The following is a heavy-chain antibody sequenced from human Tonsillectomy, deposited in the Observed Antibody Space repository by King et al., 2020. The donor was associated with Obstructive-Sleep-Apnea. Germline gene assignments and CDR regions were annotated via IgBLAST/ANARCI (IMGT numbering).Heavy chain of an antibody. CDR3: ARLEGDYYDXXGYYQRGXLXX. Sequence: VQLVESGAEVKKPGESLKISCKASGYSFSSYWIVWVRQMPGKGLERMGIIYPGDSDSRYSPSFQGQVTISADKSISTAYLQWSSLKASDTAMYYCARLEGDYYDXXGYYQRGXLXXXXQGTLVTVSS. V-gene: IGHV5-51*01. D-gene: IGHD3-22*01. CDR1: GYSFSSYW. CDR2: IYPGDSDS. J-gene: IGHJ1*01.